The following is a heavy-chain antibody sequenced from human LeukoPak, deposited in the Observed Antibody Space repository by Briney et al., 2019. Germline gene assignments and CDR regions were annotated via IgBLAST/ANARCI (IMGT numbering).Heavy chain of an antibody. CDR2: TYYRSKWYN. Sequence: SQTLSLTCAISGDSVSSNSAAWNWIRQSPSRGLEWLGRTYYRSKWYNDYAVSVKSRITINPDTSKNQSSLQLNSVTPEDTAVYYCARAAAAAATGWHYWFDPWGQGTLVTVSS. CDR1: GDSVSSNSAA. J-gene: IGHJ5*02. V-gene: IGHV6-1*01. CDR3: ARAAAAAATGWHYWFDP. D-gene: IGHD6-13*01.